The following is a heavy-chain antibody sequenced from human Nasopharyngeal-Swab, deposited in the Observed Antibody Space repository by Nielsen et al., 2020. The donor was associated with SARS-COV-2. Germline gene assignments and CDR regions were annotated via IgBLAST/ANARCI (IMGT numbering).Heavy chain of an antibody. CDR3: ARARGAYGDYYYYYYKDV. Sequence: SQTLSLTCAISGGSVSSSSAAWNWIRQSPSRGLEWLGRTYYRSKWYNDYAVSVKSRITINPDTSKNQFSLHLNSVTPEDTAVYYCARARGAYGDYYYYYYKDVWGKGTTVTVSS. CDR1: GGSVSSSSAA. V-gene: IGHV6-1*01. CDR2: TYYRSKWYN. J-gene: IGHJ6*03. D-gene: IGHD4-17*01.